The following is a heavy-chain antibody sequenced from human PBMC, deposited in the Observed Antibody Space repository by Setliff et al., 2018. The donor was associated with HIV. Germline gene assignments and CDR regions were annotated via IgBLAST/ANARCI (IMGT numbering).Heavy chain of an antibody. J-gene: IGHJ3*01. CDR1: GVSIENNF. CDR3: ARDLKRTVFGVVMIVGDAFDV. Sequence: ASETLSLTCTVSGVSIENNFWSWFRQPPGKGLEWIGYISYTGSTNYDPSPKSRLTIVADTSKSQFSLKLTSVTAADTAAYYCARDLKRTVFGVVMIVGDAFDVWGQGTMVTVSS. CDR2: ISYTGST. D-gene: IGHD3-3*01. V-gene: IGHV4-59*01.